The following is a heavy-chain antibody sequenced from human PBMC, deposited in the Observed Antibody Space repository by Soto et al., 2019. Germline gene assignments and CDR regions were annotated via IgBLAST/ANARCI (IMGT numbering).Heavy chain of an antibody. V-gene: IGHV6-1*01. J-gene: IGHJ6*02. D-gene: IGHD1-26*01. CDR3: ARTRTPLGAAVYHYYGMDV. CDR1: GDSVSSNSAA. Sequence: SQTLSLTCAISGDSVSSNSAAWNCIRQSPSTGLAWLGRTYYRSKCSNDYAVSVKSRITINPDTSKNQFSLQLNSVTAEDTAGYYCARTRTPLGAAVYHYYGMDVWGQGTTVTVSS. CDR2: TYYRSKCSN.